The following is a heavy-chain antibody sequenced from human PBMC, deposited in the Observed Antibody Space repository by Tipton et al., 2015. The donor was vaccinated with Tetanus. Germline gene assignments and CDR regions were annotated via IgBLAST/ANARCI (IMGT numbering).Heavy chain of an antibody. D-gene: IGHD5-24*01. CDR2: IYYSGST. CDR1: GDSLSNGDYY. V-gene: IGHV4-30-4*01. J-gene: IGHJ4*02. CDR3: ARAPYNSPGKYYFDY. Sequence: TLSLTCTVSGDSLSNGDYYWSWIRQPPGKGLESIGYIYYSGSTYYNPSFKSRVTVSVDRSNNQFSLEMTSVTAADTAVYFCARAPYNSPGKYYFDYWGQGILVTVSS.